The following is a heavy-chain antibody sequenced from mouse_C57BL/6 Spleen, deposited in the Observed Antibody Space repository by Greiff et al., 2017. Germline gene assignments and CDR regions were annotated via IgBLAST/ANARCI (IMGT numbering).Heavy chain of an antibody. CDR3: ARERPSYGYDDLPWFAY. Sequence: EVQLQESGGGLVKPGGSLKLSCAASGFTFSSYAMSWVRQTPEKRLEWVATISDGGSYTYYPDNVKGRFTISRDNAKNNLYLQMSHLKAEDTAMYYCARERPSYGYDDLPWFAYWGQGTLVTVSA. D-gene: IGHD2-2*01. CDR1: GFTFSSYA. CDR2: ISDGGSYT. V-gene: IGHV5-4*01. J-gene: IGHJ3*01.